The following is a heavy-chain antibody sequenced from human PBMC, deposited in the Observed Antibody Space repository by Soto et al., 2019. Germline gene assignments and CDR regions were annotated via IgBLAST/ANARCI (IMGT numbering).Heavy chain of an antibody. D-gene: IGHD6-13*01. CDR2: ISNNGAHT. CDR3: ARRGYGSRWPNVYMDV. CDR1: GFTFSNYE. V-gene: IGHV3-64*01. J-gene: IGHJ6*03. Sequence: AQLVESGGGLVQPGGSLSLSCAASGFTFSNYEMHWVRQAPGQGLEYVSGISNNGAHTDYAKSVKGRFTISRDNSENTLYLQMGSLRAEDMALYYCARRGYGSRWPNVYMDVWGKGTTVTVSS.